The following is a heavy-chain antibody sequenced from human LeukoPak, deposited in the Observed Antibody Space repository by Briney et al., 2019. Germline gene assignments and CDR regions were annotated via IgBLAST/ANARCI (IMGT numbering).Heavy chain of an antibody. J-gene: IGHJ4*02. V-gene: IGHV4-39*07. CDR2: IYYSGST. D-gene: IGHD2-15*01. CDR3: ARDPGGSYPFDY. Sequence: PSETLSLTCTVSGGSISSSSYYWGWIRQPPGKGLAWIGSIYYSGSTYYNPSLKSRVTISVDTSKNQFSLKLSSVTAADTAVYYCARDPGGSYPFDYWGQGTLVTVSS. CDR1: GGSISSSSYY.